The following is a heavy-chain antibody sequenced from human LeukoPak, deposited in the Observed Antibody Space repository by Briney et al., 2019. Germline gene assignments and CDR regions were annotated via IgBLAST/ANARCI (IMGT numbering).Heavy chain of an antibody. D-gene: IGHD2-8*02. CDR1: GFTFSSYA. CDR3: AARDKSCSGGVCDPIDY. Sequence: PGGSLRLSCAASGFTFSSYAMHWVRQAPGKGLEWVAVISYDGSNKYYADSVKGRFTISRDNAKNSLSLQMNSLRADDTAVYYCAARDKSCSGGVCDPIDYWGQGTLVTVSS. V-gene: IGHV3-30-3*01. CDR2: ISYDGSNK. J-gene: IGHJ4*02.